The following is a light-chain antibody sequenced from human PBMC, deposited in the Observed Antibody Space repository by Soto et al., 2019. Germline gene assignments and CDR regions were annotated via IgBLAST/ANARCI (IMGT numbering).Light chain of an antibody. Sequence: QSVLTQPASVSVSPGQSITITCTGTSSDIYAYNYVSWYQQHPGEAPKVVISGVNIRPSGVSSRFSGSKSGNTASLTISGLQAEDEAEYFCGSYAGSDTFVFGTGTKVTVL. V-gene: IGLV2-14*01. CDR3: GSYAGSDTFV. CDR2: GVN. CDR1: SSDIYAYNY. J-gene: IGLJ1*01.